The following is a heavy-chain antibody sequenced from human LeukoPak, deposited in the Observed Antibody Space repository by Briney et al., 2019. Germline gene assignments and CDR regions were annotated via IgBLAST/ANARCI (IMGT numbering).Heavy chain of an antibody. CDR3: ARVYYDSSGYGGFSYYGMDV. J-gene: IGHJ6*02. CDR1: GGTFSSYA. D-gene: IGHD3-22*01. V-gene: IGHV1-69*04. Sequence: GSSVKVSCKASGGTFSSYAISWVRQAPGQGLEWMGRVIPIFGIANYAQKFQGRVTITADKSTSTAYMELSSLRSEDTAVYYCARVYYDSSGYGGFSYYGMDVWGQGTTVTVSS. CDR2: VIPIFGIA.